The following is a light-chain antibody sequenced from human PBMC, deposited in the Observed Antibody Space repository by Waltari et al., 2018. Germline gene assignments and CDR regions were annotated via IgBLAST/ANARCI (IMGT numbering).Light chain of an antibody. CDR3: QAWDSSAVV. CDR1: KLGDKY. Sequence: SYELTQPPSVSVSPGQTANITCSGDKLGDKYAFWYQQKPGQSPVVVIYEDTKRPSGIPERFSGSNSGNTATLTISGTQAMDEADYYCQAWDSSAVVFGGGTKLTVL. J-gene: IGLJ2*01. CDR2: EDT. V-gene: IGLV3-1*01.